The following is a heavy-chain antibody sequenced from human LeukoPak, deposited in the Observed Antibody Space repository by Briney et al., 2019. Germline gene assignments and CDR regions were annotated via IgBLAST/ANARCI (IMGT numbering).Heavy chain of an antibody. CDR3: AKGKVAYGSGSYRLYEDSFDY. Sequence: GGSLRLSCAASGFTFSNYGMHWVRQAPGKGLEWVAVISYDGSNKYYADSVKGRFTISRDNSKNTLYLQMNSLRAEDTAVYYCAKGKVAYGSGSYRLYEDSFDYWGQGTLVTVSS. CDR2: ISYDGSNK. J-gene: IGHJ4*02. V-gene: IGHV3-30*18. D-gene: IGHD3-10*01. CDR1: GFTFSNYG.